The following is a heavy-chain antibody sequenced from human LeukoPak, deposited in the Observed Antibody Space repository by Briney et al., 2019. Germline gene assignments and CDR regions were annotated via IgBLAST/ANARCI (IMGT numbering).Heavy chain of an antibody. CDR3: ARVGMVRGVIPGY. D-gene: IGHD3-10*01. Sequence: GASVKVSCKASGYTFTSYDIKWVPQAPGQGLERMGRIKPNSGNTGYAQKFQGRVTMTRNTSISTAYMELSGLRSEDTAVYYCARVGMVRGVIPGYWGQGTLVTVSS. J-gene: IGHJ4*02. CDR1: GYTFTSYD. V-gene: IGHV1-8*01. CDR2: IKPNSGNT.